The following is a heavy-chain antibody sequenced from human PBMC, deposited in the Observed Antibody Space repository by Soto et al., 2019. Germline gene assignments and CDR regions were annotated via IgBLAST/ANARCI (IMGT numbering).Heavy chain of an antibody. V-gene: IGHV3-23*01. Sequence: EVRLLESGGGLVQPGGSLRLSCAASGFTFSSYAMSWVRQAPGKGLEWVSAISGSGGNTYYADSVKGRFTISRDNSKNTLYLQMNSLRAEDTAVYYCAKDVGSSWYGDSFDYWGQGTLVTVSS. CDR2: ISGSGGNT. J-gene: IGHJ4*02. CDR1: GFTFSSYA. D-gene: IGHD6-13*01. CDR3: AKDVGSSWYGDSFDY.